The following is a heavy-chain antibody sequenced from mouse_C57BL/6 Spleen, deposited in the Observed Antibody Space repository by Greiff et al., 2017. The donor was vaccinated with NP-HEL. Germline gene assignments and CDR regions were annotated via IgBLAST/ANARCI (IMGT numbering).Heavy chain of an antibody. CDR3: ARSGYDYCSEEAWFAY. D-gene: IGHD1-1*01. Sequence: QVQLQQSGPELVKPGASVKISCKASGYAFSSSWMNWVKQRPGKGLEWIGRIYPGDGDTNYNGKFKGKATLTADKSPSPAYMQLSSLTPEDSAVYVGARSGYDYCSEEAWFAYWGQGTLVTVAA. CDR1: GYAFSSSW. J-gene: IGHJ3*01. CDR2: IYPGDGDT. V-gene: IGHV1-82*01.